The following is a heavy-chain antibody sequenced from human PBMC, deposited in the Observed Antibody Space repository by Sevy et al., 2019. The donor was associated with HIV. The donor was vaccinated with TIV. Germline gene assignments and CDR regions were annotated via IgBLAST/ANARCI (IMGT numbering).Heavy chain of an antibody. J-gene: IGHJ3*02. CDR3: ARDGPVGMATLFGAFDI. D-gene: IGHD5-12*01. CDR2: IKQDGSEK. V-gene: IGHV3-7*03. CDR1: GFTFSSYW. Sequence: GGSLRLSCAASGFTFSSYWMSWVRQAPGKGLEWVANIKQDGSEKYYVDSVKGRFTISRDNAKNSLYLQMNSLRAEDTAVYHCARDGPVGMATLFGAFDIWGQGTMVTVSS.